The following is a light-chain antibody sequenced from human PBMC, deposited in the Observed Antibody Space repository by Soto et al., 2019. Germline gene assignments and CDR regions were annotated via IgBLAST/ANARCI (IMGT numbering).Light chain of an antibody. CDR3: CSYRGTTTLV. J-gene: IGLJ1*01. CDR1: YSDVGSYKF. V-gene: IGLV2-23*03. CDR2: EGS. Sequence: QSALTQPASVSGSPGQSITISCNGAYSDVGSYKFVSWYQKYPGKAPRVIIYEGSKRPSGVSNRFSGSKSGNTDSLTISGLRTGDEADYYCCSYRGTTTLVFGTGTKLTVL.